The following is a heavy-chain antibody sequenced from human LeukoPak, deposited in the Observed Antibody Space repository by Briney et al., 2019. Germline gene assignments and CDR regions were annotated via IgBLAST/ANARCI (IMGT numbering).Heavy chain of an antibody. CDR2: ISSSSSYI. D-gene: IGHD6-13*01. Sequence: GGSLRLSCAASGFTFSSYSMNWVRQAPGKGLEWVSSISSSSSYIYYADSVKGRFTISRDNAKNSLYLQMNSLRAEDTAVYYCARPLYSSSWSYYYYGMDVWGQGTTVTVSS. CDR1: GFTFSSYS. CDR3: ARPLYSSSWSYYYYGMDV. V-gene: IGHV3-21*01. J-gene: IGHJ6*02.